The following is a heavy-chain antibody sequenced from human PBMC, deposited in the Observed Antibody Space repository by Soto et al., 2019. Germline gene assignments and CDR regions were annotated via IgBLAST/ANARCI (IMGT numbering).Heavy chain of an antibody. CDR1: GLTFGDYA. V-gene: IGHV3-49*04. Sequence: GGSLRLSCTASGLTFGDYAINWVRQVPGKGLEWLGFIRNDIYDETTEYAASVKGRIIISRDESKSMAYLQMDSLKTEDTGVYYCTRGRDGYNPYYFLYWGQGALVTVSS. D-gene: IGHD5-12*01. CDR2: IRNDIYDETT. J-gene: IGHJ4*02. CDR3: TRGRDGYNPYYFLY.